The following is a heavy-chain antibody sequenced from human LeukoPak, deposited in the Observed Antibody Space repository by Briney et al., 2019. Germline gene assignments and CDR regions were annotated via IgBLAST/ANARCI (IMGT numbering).Heavy chain of an antibody. Sequence: SETLSLTCTVSRGSISGYSWSWIRQSPGGGLEWIGYIYYSGDTAYNPSLRSRVTLSVDTSKNQFSLQLRSVTTADTAVYYCVRDTWFGAGRTFDYWGQGTLVTVSS. CDR2: IYYSGDT. CDR3: VRDTWFGAGRTFDY. V-gene: IGHV4-59*01. J-gene: IGHJ4*02. D-gene: IGHD3-10*01. CDR1: RGSISGYS.